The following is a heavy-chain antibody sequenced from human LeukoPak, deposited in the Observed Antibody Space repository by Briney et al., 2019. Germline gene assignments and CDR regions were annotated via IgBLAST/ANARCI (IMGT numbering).Heavy chain of an antibody. CDR1: GYTFTSYD. J-gene: IGHJ5*02. D-gene: IGHD2-15*01. CDR3: ARGYCSGGSCYAGFDP. Sequence: ASVKVSCKASGYTFTSYDINWVRQATGQGLEWMGWMNPNSGNTGYAQKFQGRVTMTRNTSISTAYMELSSLRSEDTAVYYCARGYCSGGSCYAGFDPWGQGTLVTVSS. CDR2: MNPNSGNT. V-gene: IGHV1-8*01.